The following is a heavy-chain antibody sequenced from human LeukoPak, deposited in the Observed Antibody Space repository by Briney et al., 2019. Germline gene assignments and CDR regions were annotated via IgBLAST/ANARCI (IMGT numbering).Heavy chain of an antibody. J-gene: IGHJ4*02. CDR2: ISYDGSNK. CDR1: GFTFSSYG. D-gene: IGHD3-10*01. Sequence: GGSLRLSCAASGFTFSSYGMHWVRQAPGKGLEWVAVISYDGSNKYYADSVKGRFTISRDNSKSTLYIQMNSLRAEDTAVYYCARAKPKNMVRGLIMRRGSRYYFDYWGQGTLVTVSS. V-gene: IGHV3-30*03. CDR3: ARAKPKNMVRGLIMRRGSRYYFDY.